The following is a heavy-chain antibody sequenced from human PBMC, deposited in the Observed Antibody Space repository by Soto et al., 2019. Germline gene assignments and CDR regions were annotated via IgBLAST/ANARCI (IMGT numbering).Heavy chain of an antibody. CDR1: GFTFSSYS. CDR3: VREYRRVGARDAYDI. D-gene: IGHD3-10*01. Sequence: GGSLRLSCAASGFTFSSYSMNWVRQAPGKGLEWVSYISSSSSTIYYADSVKGRFTISRDNSKNTLYLQMNSLRVEDTAVYYCVREYRRVGARDAYDIWGQGTMVTVSS. V-gene: IGHV3-48*01. J-gene: IGHJ3*02. CDR2: ISSSSSTI.